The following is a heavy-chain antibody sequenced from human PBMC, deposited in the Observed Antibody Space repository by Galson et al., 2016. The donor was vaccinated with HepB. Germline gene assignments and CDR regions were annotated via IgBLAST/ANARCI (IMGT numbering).Heavy chain of an antibody. CDR3: VKKAYSGSGYHDGRYHYMDV. Sequence: SLRLSCAASGFNLSTHTMDWVRQAPGKGMEWLSLIGSNSAPIYYADSVKGRFTISRDNSKNRLYLEMNSLRAEDTAVYYRVKKAYSGSGYHDGRYHYMDVWGMGTTVTVSS. D-gene: IGHD3-22*01. V-gene: IGHV3-48*01. J-gene: IGHJ6*03. CDR2: IGSNSAPI. CDR1: GFNLSTHT.